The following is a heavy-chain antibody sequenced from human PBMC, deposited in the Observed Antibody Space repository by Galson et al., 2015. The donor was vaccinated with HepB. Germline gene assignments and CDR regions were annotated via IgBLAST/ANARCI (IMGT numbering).Heavy chain of an antibody. Sequence: SLRLSCAASGFTFSGSAIHWVRQASGKGLEWVGRIASKANNYATAYVASVKGRFTISRDDSKNTADLQMNSLTTEDTAVYYCTRLGNLSGYSSLWGQGTLVTVSS. CDR1: GFTFSGSA. D-gene: IGHD6-13*01. CDR3: TRLGNLSGYSSL. J-gene: IGHJ4*02. CDR2: IASKANNYAT. V-gene: IGHV3-73*01.